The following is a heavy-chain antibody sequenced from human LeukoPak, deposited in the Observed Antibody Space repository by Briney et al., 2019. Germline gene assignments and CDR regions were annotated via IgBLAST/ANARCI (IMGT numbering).Heavy chain of an antibody. Sequence: GGSLRLSCAASGFTFSGYWMSWVRQAPGKGLEWVANIKQDGSEKNYVDSVKGRFTISRDNAKNSLYLQMNSLRAEDTAVYYCARFPHDYGGNDAFDIWGQGTMVTVSS. V-gene: IGHV3-7*03. CDR1: GFTFSGYW. J-gene: IGHJ3*02. CDR3: ARFPHDYGGNDAFDI. CDR2: IKQDGSEK. D-gene: IGHD4-23*01.